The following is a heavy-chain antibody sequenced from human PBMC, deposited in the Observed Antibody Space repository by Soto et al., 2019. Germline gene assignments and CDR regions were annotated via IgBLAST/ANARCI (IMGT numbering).Heavy chain of an antibody. J-gene: IGHJ4*01. Sequence: ETLSLTCNVSGGSTNNVYYNWIRQPPGKGLEWIGYIFSRGNTKYNPSLQDRVTISVDMSRKLFSLKLTSLTAADTAVYYCATMAQRLVLRPEYWGHGTLVTVSS. CDR1: GGSTNNVY. CDR2: IFSRGNT. CDR3: ATMAQRLVLRPEY. D-gene: IGHD3-3*01. V-gene: IGHV4-59*12.